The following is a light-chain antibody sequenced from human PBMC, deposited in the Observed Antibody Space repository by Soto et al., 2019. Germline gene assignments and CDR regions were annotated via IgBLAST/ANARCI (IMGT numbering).Light chain of an antibody. J-gene: IGKJ4*01. CDR3: QRYGRSSLT. CDR2: GAS. CDR1: QRLSSSY. Sequence: EVVLAQSPGTLSLSPGERATLSCRASQRLSSSYLAWYQQKPGQAPRLLIYGASNKATGIPDRFSGSGSGTDFTLTISRLEPEDFAVYYCQRYGRSSLTFGGGTKVDI. V-gene: IGKV3-20*01.